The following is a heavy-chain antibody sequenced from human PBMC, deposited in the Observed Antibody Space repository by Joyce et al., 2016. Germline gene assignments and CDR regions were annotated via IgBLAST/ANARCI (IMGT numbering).Heavy chain of an antibody. CDR2: VYWPDEK. Sequence: QVTLKESGPTLVTPTQTLTLTCSFSGFSLSTAGVGVAWFRQPPGQALEWLAVVYWPDEKLYRPSLKNRLTITKDTSKHQVVLTMTNVDPVDTATYYFARRAAWDTARFDPWGQGTLVIVSS. D-gene: IGHD5-18*01. CDR3: ARRAAWDTARFDP. CDR1: GFSLSTAGVG. V-gene: IGHV2-5*01. J-gene: IGHJ5*02.